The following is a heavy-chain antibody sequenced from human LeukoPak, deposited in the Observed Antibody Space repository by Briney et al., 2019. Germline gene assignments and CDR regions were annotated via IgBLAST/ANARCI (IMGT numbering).Heavy chain of an antibody. V-gene: IGHV3-21*01. Sequence: SGGSLRLSCAASGFTFSSYSMNWVRQAPGKGLEWDSSISSSSSYIYYADSVKGRFTISRDNAKNSLYLQMNSLRAEDTAVYYCARDRAEAFDIWGQGTMVTVSS. CDR2: ISSSSSYI. CDR3: ARDRAEAFDI. CDR1: GFTFSSYS. J-gene: IGHJ3*02.